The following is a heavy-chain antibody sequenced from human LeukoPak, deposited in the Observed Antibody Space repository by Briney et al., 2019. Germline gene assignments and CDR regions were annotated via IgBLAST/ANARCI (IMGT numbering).Heavy chain of an antibody. CDR3: ARHVSYYDFWSGYFTGHFDY. V-gene: IGHV4-34*01. CDR1: GGSFSGYY. J-gene: IGHJ4*02. D-gene: IGHD3-3*01. Sequence: SETLSLTCAVYGGSFSGYYWSWIRQPPGKGLEWIGEINHSGSTNYNPSLKSRVTISVDTSKNQFSLKLSSVTAADTAVYYCARHVSYYDFWSGYFTGHFDYWGQGTLVTVSS. CDR2: INHSGST.